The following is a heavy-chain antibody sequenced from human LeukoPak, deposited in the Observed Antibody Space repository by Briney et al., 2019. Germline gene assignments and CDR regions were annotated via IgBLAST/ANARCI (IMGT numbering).Heavy chain of an antibody. V-gene: IGHV3-23*01. CDR2: ISRSGPT. J-gene: IGHJ3*02. Sequence: GGSLRLSCAASGFTFSGYDMQWVRQAPGKGLEWVSGISRSGPTYYRDSVKGRFTISRDNYKDTLYLQMDSLRAEDTVTYYCAKGESFAFAMWGQGTMVAVSS. CDR3: AKGESFAFAM. CDR1: GFTFSGYD.